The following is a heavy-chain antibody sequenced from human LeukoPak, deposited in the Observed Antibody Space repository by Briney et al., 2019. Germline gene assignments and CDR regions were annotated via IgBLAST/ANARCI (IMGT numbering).Heavy chain of an antibody. V-gene: IGHV1-46*01. CDR1: GYTFTSYY. Sequence: GASVKVSCKASGYTFTSYYMHWVRQAPGQGLERMGIINPSGGSTSYAQKFQGRVTMTRDTSTSTVYMELSSLRSEDTAAYYCARVAQTLWFGEFPPHFDYWGQGTLVTVSS. CDR3: ARVAQTLWFGEFPPHFDY. J-gene: IGHJ4*02. CDR2: INPSGGST. D-gene: IGHD3-10*01.